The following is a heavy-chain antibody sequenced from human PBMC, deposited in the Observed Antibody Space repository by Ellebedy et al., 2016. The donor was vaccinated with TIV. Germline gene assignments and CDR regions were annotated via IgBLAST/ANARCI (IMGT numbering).Heavy chain of an antibody. D-gene: IGHD1-26*01. V-gene: IGHV4-59*01. CDR1: GGSFSPYY. CDR3: VRVVWQLPVSYALVI. J-gene: IGHJ3*02. CDR2: ISYSGST. Sequence: MPSETLSLTCTVSGGSFSPYYWTWIPQPPGKGLNWIGYISYSGSTNYNPSLQNRVTLSVDTSKNQFSLKLNSVTAADTAVYICVRVVWQLPVSYALVIWGRGAMVSVSS.